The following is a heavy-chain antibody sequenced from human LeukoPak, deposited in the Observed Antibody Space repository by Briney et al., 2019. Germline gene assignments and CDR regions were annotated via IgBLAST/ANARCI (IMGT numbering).Heavy chain of an antibody. Sequence: GGSLRLSCAASGXTFSDHPVNWVRQAPGEGLEWVSYISGGSDAIYYADSVKGRFTISRDNAKNSLYLQMNSLRDEDTAVYFCARDRPPVGAIDYWGQGTLVTVSS. D-gene: IGHD1-26*01. J-gene: IGHJ4*02. CDR2: ISGGSDAI. V-gene: IGHV3-48*02. CDR1: GXTFSDHP. CDR3: ARDRPPVGAIDY.